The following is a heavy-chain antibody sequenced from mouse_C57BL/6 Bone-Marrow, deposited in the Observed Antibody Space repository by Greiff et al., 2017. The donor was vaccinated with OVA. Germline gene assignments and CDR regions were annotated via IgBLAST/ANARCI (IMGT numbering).Heavy chain of an antibody. D-gene: IGHD1-1*01. Sequence: VQLKESGGGLVKPGGSLKLSCAASGFTFSSYAMSWVRQTPEKRLEWVATISDGGSYTYYPDNVKGRFTISRDNAKNNLYLQMSHLKSEDTAMYYCARDGYGSLYAMDYWGQGTSVTVSS. V-gene: IGHV5-4*01. CDR2: ISDGGSYT. CDR3: ARDGYGSLYAMDY. CDR1: GFTFSSYA. J-gene: IGHJ4*01.